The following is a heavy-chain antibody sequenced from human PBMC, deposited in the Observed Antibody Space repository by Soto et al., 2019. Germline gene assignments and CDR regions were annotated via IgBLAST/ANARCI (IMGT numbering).Heavy chain of an antibody. J-gene: IGHJ4*02. Sequence: QVQLVQSGAEVKEPGASVRVSCKASGYTFTSYDINWVLQATGQGLEWMGWMNPESRNTGYAQKFQGRVTMTSDTSISTAYMELTSLRSEDTAVYYCARFVRHQLPTIDFWGQGTLVTVSS. CDR1: GYTFTSYD. D-gene: IGHD2-2*01. CDR2: MNPESRNT. CDR3: ARFVRHQLPTIDF. V-gene: IGHV1-8*01.